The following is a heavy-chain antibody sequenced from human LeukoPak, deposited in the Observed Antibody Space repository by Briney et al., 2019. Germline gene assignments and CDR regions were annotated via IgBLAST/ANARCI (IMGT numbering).Heavy chain of an antibody. V-gene: IGHV4-39*02. CDR2: IYYSGST. J-gene: IGHJ3*02. D-gene: IGHD4-11*01. Sequence: SETLSLTCTVSGDSISSSSYSWGWIRQPPGKGLEWIANIYYSGSTYYNPSLKSRVTISVDTSKNHFSLKLSSVTAADTAVYYCARGEIYSSDAFDIWGQGTMVTVSS. CDR3: ARGEIYSSDAFDI. CDR1: GDSISSSSYS.